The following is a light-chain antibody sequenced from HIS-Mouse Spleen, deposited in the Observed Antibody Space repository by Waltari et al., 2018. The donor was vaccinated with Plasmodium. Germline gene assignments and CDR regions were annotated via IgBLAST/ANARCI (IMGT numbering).Light chain of an antibody. CDR3: AAWDDSLSGWV. Sequence: QSVLTQPPSASGTPGQRVTISCSGSSSNIGSNYVSWYQQLPGTAPKLLIYRNNQRPSGVPDRFSGSKSGTPASLAISGLRSEDEADYYCAAWDDSLSGWVFGGGTKLTVL. CDR2: RNN. CDR1: SSNIGSNY. J-gene: IGLJ3*02. V-gene: IGLV1-47*01.